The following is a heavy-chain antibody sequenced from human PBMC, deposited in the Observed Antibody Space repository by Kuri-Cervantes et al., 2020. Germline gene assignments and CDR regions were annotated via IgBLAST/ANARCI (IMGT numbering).Heavy chain of an antibody. D-gene: IGHD6-13*01. Sequence: ASVKVSCKASGYTFTGYYMHWVRQATEQGLEWMGWMNPNSGNTGYAQKFQGRVTMTRNTSISTAYMELSSLRSEDTAVYYCARDRQGIAAAGFDYWGQGTLVTVSS. V-gene: IGHV1-8*02. CDR3: ARDRQGIAAAGFDY. CDR1: GYTFTGYY. CDR2: MNPNSGNT. J-gene: IGHJ4*02.